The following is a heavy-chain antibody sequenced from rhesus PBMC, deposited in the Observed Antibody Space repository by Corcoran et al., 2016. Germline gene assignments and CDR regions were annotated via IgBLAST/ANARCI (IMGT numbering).Heavy chain of an antibody. Sequence: EVQLVESGGGLAKPGGSLRLSCAASGFTFSSSWMNWVRQAPEKGVEWVSAINSGGGSTYYADSVKGRFTISRDNSKNTLSLQMNSLRAEDTAVYYCAKGGGSWTRLYFDLWGPGTPITISS. CDR3: AKGGGSWTRLYFDL. CDR1: GFTFSSSW. V-gene: IGHV3S25*01. CDR2: INSGGGST. J-gene: IGHJ2*01. D-gene: IGHD6-25*01.